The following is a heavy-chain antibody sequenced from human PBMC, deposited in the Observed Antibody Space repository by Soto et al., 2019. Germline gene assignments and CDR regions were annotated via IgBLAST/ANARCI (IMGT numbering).Heavy chain of an antibody. V-gene: IGHV3-21*01. D-gene: IGHD2-15*01. CDR2: ISPSTSHI. Sequence: EVHLVESGGGLVKPGGSLRLSCAVSGFTFSSCTMNWVRQAPGKGLEWVSSISPSTSHIYYADSVKGRFTISRDNAKNSLFLQRISLQADDTAGYYCSGCSGGACHQNYGMDVWGQGTTVTVSS. J-gene: IGHJ6*02. CDR1: GFTFSSCT. CDR3: SGCSGGACHQNYGMDV.